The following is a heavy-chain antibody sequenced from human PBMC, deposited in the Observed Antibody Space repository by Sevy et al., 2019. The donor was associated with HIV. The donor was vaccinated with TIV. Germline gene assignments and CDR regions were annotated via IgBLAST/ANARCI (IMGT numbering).Heavy chain of an antibody. CDR3: AREVGGFNWRPYYFDS. V-gene: IGHV3-7*01. CDR1: GFRFTDYW. D-gene: IGHD3-16*01. CDR2: RKQDESEK. J-gene: IGHJ4*02. Sequence: GGSLRLSCAASGFRFTDYWMSWVRRTPGKGLEWVATRKQDESEKYYVDSVKGRFVISRDNGKTSVSLQMNGLRVEDTALYYCAREVGGFNWRPYYFDSWGQGTLVTVSS.